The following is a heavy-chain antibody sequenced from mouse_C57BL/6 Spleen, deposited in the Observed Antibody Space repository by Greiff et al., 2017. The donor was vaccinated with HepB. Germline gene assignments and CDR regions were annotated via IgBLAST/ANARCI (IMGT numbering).Heavy chain of an antibody. CDR3: ARDGTGTDYFDY. Sequence: VQLQQSGAELVRPGTSVKVSCKASGYAFTNYLIEWVKQRPGQGLEWIGVINPGSGGTNYNEKFKGKATLTADKSSSTAYMQLSSLTSEDSAVYFCARDGTGTDYFDYWGQGTTLTVSS. D-gene: IGHD4-1*01. J-gene: IGHJ2*01. CDR1: GYAFTNYL. CDR2: INPGSGGT. V-gene: IGHV1-54*01.